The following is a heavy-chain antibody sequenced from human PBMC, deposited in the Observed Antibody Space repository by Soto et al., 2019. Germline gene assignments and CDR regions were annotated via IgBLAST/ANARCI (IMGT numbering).Heavy chain of an antibody. J-gene: IGHJ4*02. D-gene: IGHD2-15*01. V-gene: IGHV1-2*02. CDR2: INPNSGGT. Sequence: QVQLVQSGAEVKKPGASVKVSCKASGYTFTGYYMHWVRQAPGQGLEWMGWINPNSGGTNYAQKFQGRVTMTRDTSISTAYMELSRLRSDDTGVYYCARDLGGYCSGGSCSDYWGQGTLVTVSS. CDR1: GYTFTGYY. CDR3: ARDLGGYCSGGSCSDY.